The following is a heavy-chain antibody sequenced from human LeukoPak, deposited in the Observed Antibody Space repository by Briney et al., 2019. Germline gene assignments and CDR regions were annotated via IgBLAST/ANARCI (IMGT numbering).Heavy chain of an antibody. Sequence: GGPLSHSCAASGFTVSSNYVSWVRQAPGKGLEWVSIIYTAGSTYYADSVKGRFTIYRDKSKNTLDLQMNSLRAEDTAVYYCAGGSSPSGASFDYWGQGPLVTVSS. CDR1: GFTVSSNY. D-gene: IGHD3-10*01. CDR2: IYTAGST. CDR3: AGGSSPSGASFDY. J-gene: IGHJ4*02. V-gene: IGHV3-66*01.